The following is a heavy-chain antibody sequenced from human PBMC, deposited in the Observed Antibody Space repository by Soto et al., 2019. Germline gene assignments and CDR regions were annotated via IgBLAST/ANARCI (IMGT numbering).Heavy chain of an antibody. CDR1: GGTFSSYA. CDR3: AREGYSSSWWSYCCGMDV. V-gene: IGHV1-69*12. Sequence: QVQLVQSGAEVKKPGSSVKVSCKASGGTFSSYAISWVRQAPGQGLEWMGGISPIFGTANYAQKFQVRDKITADESTSTAYRELSSVRAEATAVYYCAREGYSSSWWSYCCGMDVWGQGTTVTVSS. J-gene: IGHJ6*02. D-gene: IGHD6-13*01. CDR2: ISPIFGTA.